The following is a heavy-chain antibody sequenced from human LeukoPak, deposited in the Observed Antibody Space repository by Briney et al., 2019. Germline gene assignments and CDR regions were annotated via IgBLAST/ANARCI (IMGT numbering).Heavy chain of an antibody. CDR1: GDSVSSNSVA. CDR3: ARAPYGSGTYFDY. V-gene: IGHV6-1*01. J-gene: IGHJ4*02. D-gene: IGHD3-10*01. Sequence: SQTLSLTCAISGDSVSSNSVAWNWIRQSPSRGLEWLGRTYYRSKWYNDYAVSVKSRLTINPDTSKNHFSLQLSSVTPEDTAVYYCARAPYGSGTYFDYWGQGTLVTVSS. CDR2: TYYRSKWYN.